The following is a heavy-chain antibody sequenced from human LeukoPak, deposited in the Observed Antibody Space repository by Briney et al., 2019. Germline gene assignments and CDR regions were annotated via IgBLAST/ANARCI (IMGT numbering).Heavy chain of an antibody. CDR2: IYYSGST. CDR1: GGSISSGGYY. Sequence: SQTLSLTCTVSGGSISSGGYYWSWIRQPPGKGLEWIGYIYYSGSTNYNPSLKSRVTISVDTSKNQFSLKPSSVTAADTAVYYCARGGGSDFWSGYNWFDPWGQGTLVTVSS. CDR3: ARGGGSDFWSGYNWFDP. V-gene: IGHV4-61*08. J-gene: IGHJ5*02. D-gene: IGHD3-3*01.